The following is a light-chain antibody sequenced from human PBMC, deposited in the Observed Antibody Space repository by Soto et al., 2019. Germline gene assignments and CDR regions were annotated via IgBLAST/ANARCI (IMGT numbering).Light chain of an antibody. CDR1: QSISSW. CDR2: KAS. CDR3: QQYNSYTWT. Sequence: DIQMYQSPSTLSASVGDRVILTCRASQSISSWLAWYQQKPGKAPKLLIYKASSLESGVPSRFNGSGSGTEFTLTISSLQPDDFATYYCQQYNSYTWTFGQGTKVDI. J-gene: IGKJ1*01. V-gene: IGKV1-5*03.